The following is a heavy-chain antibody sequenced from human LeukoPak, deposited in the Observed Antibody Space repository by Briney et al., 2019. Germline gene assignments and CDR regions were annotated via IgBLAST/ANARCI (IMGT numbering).Heavy chain of an antibody. CDR1: GGTFSSYA. V-gene: IGHV1-2*02. D-gene: IGHD2-15*01. Sequence: ASVKVSCKASGGTFSSYAISWVRQAPGQGLEWMGWINPNSGGTNYAQKFQGRVTMTRDTSISTAYMELSRLRSDDTAVYYCARADMGAFDIWGQGTMVTVSS. CDR3: ARADMGAFDI. J-gene: IGHJ3*02. CDR2: INPNSGGT.